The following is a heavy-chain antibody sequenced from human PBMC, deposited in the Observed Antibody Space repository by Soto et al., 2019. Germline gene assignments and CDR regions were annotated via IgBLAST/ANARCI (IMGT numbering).Heavy chain of an antibody. Sequence: AGGSLRLSCAASGFTFSDYGMHWVRQTPGKGLEWVAVISYDGSNKDYADSVKGRFTISRDNSKNTLYLQMNSLRAEDTAVYYCAKQPSSSSSHENDYWGQGTLVTVSS. CDR2: ISYDGSNK. J-gene: IGHJ4*02. CDR3: AKQPSSSSSHENDY. V-gene: IGHV3-30*18. D-gene: IGHD6-6*01. CDR1: GFTFSDYG.